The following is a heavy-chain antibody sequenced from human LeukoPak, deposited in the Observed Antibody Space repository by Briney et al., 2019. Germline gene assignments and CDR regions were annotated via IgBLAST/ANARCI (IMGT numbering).Heavy chain of an antibody. D-gene: IGHD3-22*01. CDR1: GFTFSSYG. V-gene: IGHV3-30*02. Sequence: QTGGSLRLSCAASGFTFSSYGMHWARQAPGKGLEWVAFIRYDGSNKYYADSVKGRFTISRDNSKNTLYLQMNSLRAEDTAVYYCAKASYYYDSSGTFDYWGQGTLVTVSS. CDR3: AKASYYYDSSGTFDY. CDR2: IRYDGSNK. J-gene: IGHJ4*02.